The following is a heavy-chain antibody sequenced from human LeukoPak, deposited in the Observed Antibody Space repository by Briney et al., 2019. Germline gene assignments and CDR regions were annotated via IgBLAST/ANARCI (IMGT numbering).Heavy chain of an antibody. CDR1: GGSISSYY. V-gene: IGHV4-59*01. D-gene: IGHD1-26*01. Sequence: PSKTLSLTCTVSGGSISSYYWSWIRQPPGKGLEWIGYIYYSGSTNYNPSLKSRVTISVDTSKNQFSLKLSSVIAADTAVYYCARDTEYSGWFDPWGQGTLVTVSS. J-gene: IGHJ5*02. CDR3: ARDTEYSGWFDP. CDR2: IYYSGST.